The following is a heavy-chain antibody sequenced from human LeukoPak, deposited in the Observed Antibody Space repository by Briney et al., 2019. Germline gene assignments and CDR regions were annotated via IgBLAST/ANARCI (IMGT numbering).Heavy chain of an antibody. Sequence: PGGSLRLSXAASGFTFSSYGMHWVRQAPGKGLEWVAFIRYDGSNKYYADSVKGRFTISRDNSKNTLYLQMNSLRAEDTAVYYCATEEGYLTNSGNYKGVDYWGQGTLVTVSS. V-gene: IGHV3-30*02. D-gene: IGHD1-26*01. CDR3: ATEEGYLTNSGNYKGVDY. J-gene: IGHJ4*02. CDR1: GFTFSSYG. CDR2: IRYDGSNK.